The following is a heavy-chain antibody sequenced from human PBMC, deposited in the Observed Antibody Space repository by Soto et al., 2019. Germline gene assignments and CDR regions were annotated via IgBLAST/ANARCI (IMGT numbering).Heavy chain of an antibody. CDR2: IIPIFGTA. V-gene: IGHV1-69*06. Sequence: QVPLVQSGAEVKKPGSSVKVSCKASGGTFSSYAISWVRQAPGQGLEWMGGIIPIFGTANYAQKFQGRVTITADKSTSTAYMELSSLRSEDTAVYYCAYTELGYCSGGSCYRGEIKDDYWGQGTLVTVSS. CDR3: AYTELGYCSGGSCYRGEIKDDY. J-gene: IGHJ4*02. D-gene: IGHD2-15*01. CDR1: GGTFSSYA.